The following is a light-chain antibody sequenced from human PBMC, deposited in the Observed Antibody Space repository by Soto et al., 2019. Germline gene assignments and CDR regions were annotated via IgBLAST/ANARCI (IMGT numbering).Light chain of an antibody. V-gene: IGKV3-20*01. CDR3: LHYGGSPLT. Sequence: VLTKSPVTLSLAPGERATLSCRASHSVISDYLAWFQQKPGQAPRLLIYGASTRTTGIPDRFSGSGSGTDFTLTIGRLEPGDFAVYYCLHYGGSPLTFGQGTRLEIK. CDR2: GAS. J-gene: IGKJ5*01. CDR1: HSVISDY.